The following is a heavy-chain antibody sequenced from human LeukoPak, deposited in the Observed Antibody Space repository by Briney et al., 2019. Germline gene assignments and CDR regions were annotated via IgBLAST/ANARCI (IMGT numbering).Heavy chain of an antibody. J-gene: IGHJ3*02. D-gene: IGHD6-13*01. V-gene: IGHV4-59*08. CDR3: VKAAPGPHDAFDI. CDR1: GDSISSYY. CDR2: IHYSGTT. Sequence: PSETLSLTCTVSGDSISSYYWSWIRQPPGKGLEWIANIHYSGTTNYNPSLKSRFTISIDTSKNQFSLRLSSVTATDTAVYYCVKAAPGPHDAFDIWGQGTMVTVSS.